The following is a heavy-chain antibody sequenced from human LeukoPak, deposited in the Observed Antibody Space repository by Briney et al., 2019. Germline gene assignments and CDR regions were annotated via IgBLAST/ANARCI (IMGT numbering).Heavy chain of an antibody. J-gene: IGHJ4*02. CDR3: ARDLGLRFVEWFHHEY. V-gene: IGHV1-69*04. CDR1: GGTFRSYA. Sequence: SVNVPCKASGGTFRSYAVRWVRQAPGQGLEWMGRIIPILGIANYAQKFQGRVTITVDKSTSTAYMELSSLRSEDTAVYYCARDLGLRFVEWFHHEYWCRGKVVTVSS. D-gene: IGHD3-3*01. CDR2: IIPILGIA.